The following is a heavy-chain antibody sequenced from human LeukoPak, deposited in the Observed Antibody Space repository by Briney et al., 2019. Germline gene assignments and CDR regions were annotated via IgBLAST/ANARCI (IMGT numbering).Heavy chain of an antibody. Sequence: GGSLRLSCAASGFTFSGYYMSWIRQAPGKGLEWVSYISGSGTTTFYADSVKGRFTISRDNAKNSLYLQMNSLRAEDTAVYYCAKDIEEVAAAGTKKRYYYYYYGMDVWGQGTTVTVSS. V-gene: IGHV3-11*04. D-gene: IGHD6-13*01. CDR1: GFTFSGYY. J-gene: IGHJ6*02. CDR2: ISGSGTTT. CDR3: AKDIEEVAAAGTKKRYYYYYYGMDV.